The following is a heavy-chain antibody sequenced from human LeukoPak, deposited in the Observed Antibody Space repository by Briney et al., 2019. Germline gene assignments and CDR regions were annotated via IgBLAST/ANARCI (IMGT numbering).Heavy chain of an antibody. V-gene: IGHV1-18*01. CDR1: GYTFTGYG. J-gene: IGHJ5*02. D-gene: IGHD2-2*01. CDR3: AREGYCRSTSCFDP. Sequence: ASVKVSCKASGYTFTGYGISWVRQAPGQGPEWMGWINAYNGNTNYAEKLQGRVTMTTDTSTSTAYMELRSLRSDDTAVYYCAREGYCRSTSCFDPWGQGTLVTVSS. CDR2: INAYNGNT.